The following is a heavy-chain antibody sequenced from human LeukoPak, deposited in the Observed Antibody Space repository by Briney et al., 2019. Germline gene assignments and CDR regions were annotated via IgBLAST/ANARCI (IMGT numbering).Heavy chain of an antibody. CDR3: ASWRELLSSYEDY. CDR2: NIPIFGTA. Sequence: GASVKVSCKASGGTFSSYAISWVRQAPGQGLEWMGGNIPIFGTANYAQKFQGRVTITTDESTSTAYMELSSLRSEDTAVYYCASWRELLSSYEDYWGQGTLVTVSS. CDR1: GGTFSSYA. J-gene: IGHJ4*02. D-gene: IGHD1-26*01. V-gene: IGHV1-69*05.